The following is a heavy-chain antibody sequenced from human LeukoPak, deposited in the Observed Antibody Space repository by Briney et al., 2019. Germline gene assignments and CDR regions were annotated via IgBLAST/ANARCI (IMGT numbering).Heavy chain of an antibody. V-gene: IGHV4-4*07. J-gene: IGHJ4*02. D-gene: IGHD3-22*01. CDR2: IYTSGST. CDR3: ARDSLYYYDSSARRYFDY. Sequence: PSETLSLTCTVSGGSLSSSYWSWLRQPAGKGLEGIGRIYTSGSTNYNPSLKSRVTMSVDTSKNQFSLKLSSVTAADTAVYYCARDSLYYYDSSARRYFDYWGQGTLVTVSS. CDR1: GGSLSSSY.